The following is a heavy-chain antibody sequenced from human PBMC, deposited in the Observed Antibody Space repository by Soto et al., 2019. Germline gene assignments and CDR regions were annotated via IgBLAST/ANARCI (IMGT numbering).Heavy chain of an antibody. Sequence: SVKVSCKASGGTFSSYAISWVRQAPGQGLEWMGGIIPIFGTANYAQKFQGRVTITADESTSTAYMELSSLRSEDTAVYYCARDRRFLGGYYYYYGMDVWGQGATVTVSS. V-gene: IGHV1-69*13. CDR3: ARDRRFLGGYYYYYGMDV. CDR1: GGTFSSYA. CDR2: IIPIFGTA. D-gene: IGHD3-3*01. J-gene: IGHJ6*02.